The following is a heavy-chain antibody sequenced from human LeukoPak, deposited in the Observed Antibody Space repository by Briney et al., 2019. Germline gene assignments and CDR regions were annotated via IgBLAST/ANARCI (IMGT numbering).Heavy chain of an antibody. V-gene: IGHV1-69*13. D-gene: IGHD3-10*01. CDR2: ILPSFGAT. CDR1: GGTFGSYA. CDR3: ARPLNTMVRGITTATDFFSYAMDV. J-gene: IGHJ6*02. Sequence: ASVKVSCKASGGTFGSYAISWVRQAPGQGLEWMGGILPSFGATKYSQKFQDRVTIIADVSTTTVYMDLTSLSSEDTALYYCARPLNTMVRGITTATDFFSYAMDVWGQGTAVTVSS.